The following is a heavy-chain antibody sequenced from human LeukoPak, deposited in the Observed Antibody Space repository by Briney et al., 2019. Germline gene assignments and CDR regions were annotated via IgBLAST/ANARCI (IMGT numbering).Heavy chain of an antibody. V-gene: IGHV4-39*01. CDR1: GGSISSSSYY. CDR3: DLGHTSGLFDY. CDR2: LFYSGST. J-gene: IGHJ4*02. Sequence: PSETLSLTCTVSGGSISSSSYYWGWIRQPPGKGLEWIGSLFYSGSTYYNPSLKSRVTISVDTSKNQFSLRLSSVTAADTAVYYCDLGHTSGLFDYWGQGALVTVSS. D-gene: IGHD3-22*01.